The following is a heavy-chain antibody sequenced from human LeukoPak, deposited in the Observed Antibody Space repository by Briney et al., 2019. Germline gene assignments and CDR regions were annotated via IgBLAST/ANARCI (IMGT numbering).Heavy chain of an antibody. CDR3: ARAFLVGYSPEEYFFDY. Sequence: SETLSLTCTVPGGSISSSSYYWGWIRQPPGKRLEWIGSLYYSGSTYYNPSLKSRVTISVDKSKNQFSLKLNSVTAADTAVYYCARAFLVGYSPEEYFFDYWGQGTLVTVSS. CDR2: LYYSGST. V-gene: IGHV4-39*07. D-gene: IGHD2-15*01. CDR1: GGSISSSSYY. J-gene: IGHJ4*02.